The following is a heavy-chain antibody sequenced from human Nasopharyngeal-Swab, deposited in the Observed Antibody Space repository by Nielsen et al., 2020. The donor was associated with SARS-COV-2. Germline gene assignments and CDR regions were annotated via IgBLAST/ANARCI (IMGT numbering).Heavy chain of an antibody. CDR2: ISSSSSYI. CDR1: GFTFSSYS. CDR3: ARVYYYDSSGATTELTTYYYGMDV. V-gene: IGHV3-21*01. Sequence: GESLKISCAASGFTFSSYSMNWVRQAPGKGLDCVSSISSSSSYIYYADSVKGRFTISRDNAKNSLYLQMNSLRAEDTAVYYCARVYYYDSSGATTELTTYYYGMDVWGQGTTVTVSS. J-gene: IGHJ6*02. D-gene: IGHD3-22*01.